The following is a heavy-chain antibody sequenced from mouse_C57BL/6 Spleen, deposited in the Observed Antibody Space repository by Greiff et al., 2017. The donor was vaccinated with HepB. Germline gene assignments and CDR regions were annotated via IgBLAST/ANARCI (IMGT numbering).Heavy chain of an antibody. CDR3: ARAYYYGSTPHAMDY. Sequence: EVKLMESGGGLVQPGGSLKLSCAASGFTFSDYGMAWVRQAPRKGPEWVAFISNLAYSIYYADTVTGRFTISRENAKNTLYLEMSSLRSEDTAMYYCARAYYYGSTPHAMDYWGQGTSVTVSS. CDR1: GFTFSDYG. CDR2: ISNLAYSI. J-gene: IGHJ4*01. D-gene: IGHD1-1*01. V-gene: IGHV5-15*01.